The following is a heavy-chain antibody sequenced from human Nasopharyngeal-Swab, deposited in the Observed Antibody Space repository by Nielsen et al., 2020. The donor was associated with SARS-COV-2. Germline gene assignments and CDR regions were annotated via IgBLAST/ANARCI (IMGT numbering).Heavy chain of an antibody. D-gene: IGHD6-13*01. J-gene: IGHJ4*02. CDR2: TSSRSGDI. CDR3: ARDLEGIFDH. V-gene: IGHV3-21*01. Sequence: WIRQPPGKGLEWVSSTSSRSGDISYTDSVKGRFSISRDNTKNSLYLQMNSLRVEDTAVYYCARDLEGIFDHWGQGALVTVSS.